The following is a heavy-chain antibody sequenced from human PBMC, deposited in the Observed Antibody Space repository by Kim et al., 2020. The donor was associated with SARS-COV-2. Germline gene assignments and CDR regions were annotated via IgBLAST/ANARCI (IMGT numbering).Heavy chain of an antibody. CDR3: ARDSITIFGVVSHLDV. J-gene: IGHJ6*02. V-gene: IGHV3-21*01. D-gene: IGHD3-3*01. Sequence: GGSLRLSCAASGFTFSSYSMNWVRQAPGKGLEWVSSISSSSSYIYYADSVKGRFTISRDNAKNSLYLQMNSLRAEDTAVYYCARDSITIFGVVSHLDVWGQGTTVTVSS. CDR2: ISSSSSYI. CDR1: GFTFSSYS.